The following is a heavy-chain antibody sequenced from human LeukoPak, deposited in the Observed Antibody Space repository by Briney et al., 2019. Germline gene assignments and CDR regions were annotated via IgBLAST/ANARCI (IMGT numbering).Heavy chain of an antibody. J-gene: IGHJ6*02. V-gene: IGHV3-30-3*01. D-gene: IGHD2-21*01. Sequence: GGSLRLSCAASGFTFSSYAMHRVRQAPGKGLEWVAVISYDGSNKYYADSVKGRFTISRDNSKNTLYLQMNSLRAEDTAVYYCARTIPAENYYYGMDVWGQGTTVTVSS. CDR3: ARTIPAENYYYGMDV. CDR2: ISYDGSNK. CDR1: GFTFSSYA.